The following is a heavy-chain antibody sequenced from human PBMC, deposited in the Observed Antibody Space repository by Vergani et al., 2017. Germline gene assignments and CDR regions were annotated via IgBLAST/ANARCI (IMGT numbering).Heavy chain of an antibody. Sequence: EVKLVESGGGLVQPGGSLRLSCAAFGFTFSSYWMSWVRQAPGKGLEWVANIKQDGSEKYYVDSVKGRFTISRDTTKNSLYLQMNSLRAEDTAVYYCARDRNEYDFCSGYISYYSMDVWGKGTTVTVSS. CDR3: ARDRNEYDFCSGYISYYSMDV. CDR2: IKQDGSEK. V-gene: IGHV3-7*01. D-gene: IGHD3-3*01. CDR1: GFTFSSYW. J-gene: IGHJ6*03.